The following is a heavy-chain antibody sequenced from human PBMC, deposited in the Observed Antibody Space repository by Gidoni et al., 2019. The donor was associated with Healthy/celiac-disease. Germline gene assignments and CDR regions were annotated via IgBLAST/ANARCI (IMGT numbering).Heavy chain of an antibody. CDR2: ISYDGSNK. D-gene: IGHD3-3*01. Sequence: QVQLVESGGGVVQPGRSLRLSCAASGFTFSSYGMHWVRQAPGKGLEWVAVISYDGSNKYYADSVKGRFTISRDNSKNTLYLQMNSLRAEDTAVYYCAKVYYDFWSGYYSYYFDYWGQGTLVTVSS. V-gene: IGHV3-30*18. J-gene: IGHJ4*02. CDR3: AKVYYDFWSGYYSYYFDY. CDR1: GFTFSSYG.